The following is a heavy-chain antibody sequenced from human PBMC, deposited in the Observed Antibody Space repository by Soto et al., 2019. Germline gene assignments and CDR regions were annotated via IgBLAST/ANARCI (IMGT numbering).Heavy chain of an antibody. CDR1: GGTFSSYT. J-gene: IGHJ4*02. CDR3: ARGNWNDGIPRSHFDY. V-gene: IGHV1-69*02. CDR2: IIPILGIA. Sequence: QVQLVQSGVEVKKPGSSVKVSCKASGGTFSSYTISWVRQAPGQGLEWMGRIIPILGIANYAQKFQGRVTITADKSTSTAYMELSSLRSEDTAVYYCARGNWNDGIPRSHFDYWGQGTLVTVSS. D-gene: IGHD1-1*01.